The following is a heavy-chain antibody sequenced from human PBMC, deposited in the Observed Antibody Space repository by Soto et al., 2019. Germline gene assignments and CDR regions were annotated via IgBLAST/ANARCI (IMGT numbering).Heavy chain of an antibody. Sequence: SETLSLTCTVSGGSIGTYYWSWIRQPPGKGLEWIGYIYYRGNTGYNPSLKSRLTISLDTPKNQFSLEPRYYYDSSGYYYYYYGMDVWGQGTTVTVSS. D-gene: IGHD3-22*01. CDR2: IYYRGNT. J-gene: IGHJ6*02. V-gene: IGHV4-59*01. CDR1: GGSIGTYY. CDR3: YGMDV.